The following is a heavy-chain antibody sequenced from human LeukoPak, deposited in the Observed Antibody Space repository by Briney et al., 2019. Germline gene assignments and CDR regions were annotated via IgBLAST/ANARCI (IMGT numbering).Heavy chain of an antibody. V-gene: IGHV1-69*13. CDR1: GGTFSSYA. D-gene: IGHD3-3*01. CDR3: ARSFGVALNYYYYYMDV. CDR2: IIPIFGTA. Sequence: SVKVSCKASGGTFSSYAISWVRQAPGQGLEWMGGIIPIFGTANYAQKFQGRVTITADESTSTAYMELSSLRSEDTAVYYCARSFGVALNYYYYYMDVWGKGTTVTVSS. J-gene: IGHJ6*03.